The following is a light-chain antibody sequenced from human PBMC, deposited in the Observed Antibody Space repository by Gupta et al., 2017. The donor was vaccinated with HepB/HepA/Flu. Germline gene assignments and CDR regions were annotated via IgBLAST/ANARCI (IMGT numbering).Light chain of an antibody. Sequence: QSALTQPASVSGSPGPSITISCTGTSRDVGSYNLVSWYQQHPGKAPKLLIYEVSKRPSGVSNRFSGSKSGNTASLTISGLQAEDEADYYCCSYAGNNTVFGGGTKLTVL. J-gene: IGLJ3*02. CDR2: EVS. CDR3: CSYAGNNTV. CDR1: SRDVGSYNL. V-gene: IGLV2-23*02.